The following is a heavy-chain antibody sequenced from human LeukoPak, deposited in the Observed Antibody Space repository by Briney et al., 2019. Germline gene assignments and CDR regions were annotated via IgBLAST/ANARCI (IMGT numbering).Heavy chain of an antibody. J-gene: IGHJ4*02. D-gene: IGHD5-18*01. CDR3: AGNGYSYGPAFDY. CDR2: IYYSGST. CDR1: GGSISSSSYY. Sequence: SETLSLTCTVSGGSISSSSYYWGWIRQPPGKGLEWIGSIYYSGSTYYNPSLKSRVTISVDTSKNQFSLKLSSVTAADTAVYYCAGNGYSYGPAFDYWGQGTLVTVSS. V-gene: IGHV4-39*07.